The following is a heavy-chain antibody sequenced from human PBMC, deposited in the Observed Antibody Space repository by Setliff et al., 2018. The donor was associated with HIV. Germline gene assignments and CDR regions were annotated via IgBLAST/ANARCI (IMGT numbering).Heavy chain of an antibody. CDR1: GFTFNDYG. Sequence: GGSLRLSCAASGFTFNDYGMSWVRQAPGKGLEWVSGINWNGGSTGYADSVKGRFTISRDSAKNSLYLQMDSLRAEDTALYYCAREAYSVDYSDYYYYMDVWGQGNLVTVSS. V-gene: IGHV3-20*04. J-gene: IGHJ6*03. CDR2: INWNGGST. CDR3: AREAYSVDYSDYYYYMDV. D-gene: IGHD1-26*01.